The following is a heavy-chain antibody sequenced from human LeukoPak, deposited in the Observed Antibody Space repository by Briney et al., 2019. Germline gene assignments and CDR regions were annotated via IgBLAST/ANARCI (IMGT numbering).Heavy chain of an antibody. Sequence: GSSVKVSCKASGGTFSSYAISWVRQAPGQGLEWMGWINPNSGGTNYAQKFQGRVTMTRDTSISTAYMELSRLRSDDTAVYYCATTRTYYYDSSGPDAFDIWGQGTMVTVSS. CDR2: INPNSGGT. CDR3: ATTRTYYYDSSGPDAFDI. J-gene: IGHJ3*02. V-gene: IGHV1-2*02. CDR1: GGTFSSYA. D-gene: IGHD3-22*01.